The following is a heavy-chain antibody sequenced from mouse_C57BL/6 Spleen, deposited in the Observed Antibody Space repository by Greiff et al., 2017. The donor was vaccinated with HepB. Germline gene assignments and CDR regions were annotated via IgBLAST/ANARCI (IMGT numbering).Heavy chain of an antibody. D-gene: IGHD2-1*01. CDR3: TRRNRLLRFAY. V-gene: IGHV1-15*01. J-gene: IGHJ3*01. CDR1: GYTFTDYE. Sequence: VQLQQSGAELVRPGASVTLSCKASGYTFTDYEMHWVKQTPVHGLEWIGAIDPETGGTAYNQKFKGKAILTADKSSSTAYMELRSLTSEDSAVYYCTRRNRLLRFAYWGQGTLVTVSA. CDR2: IDPETGGT.